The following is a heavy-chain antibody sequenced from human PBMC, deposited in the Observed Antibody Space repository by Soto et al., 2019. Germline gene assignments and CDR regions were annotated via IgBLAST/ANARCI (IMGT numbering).Heavy chain of an antibody. CDR3: AKVRGRKTTVVIKDAFDI. Sequence: EVQLLESGGGLVQPGGSLRLSCAASGFTFSSYAMSWVRQAPGKGLEWVSAISGSGGSTYYADSVKGRFTISRDNSKNTLYLQMNSLRAEDTAVYYCAKVRGRKTTVVIKDAFDIWGQGTMVTVSS. V-gene: IGHV3-23*01. J-gene: IGHJ3*02. CDR2: ISGSGGST. CDR1: GFTFSSYA. D-gene: IGHD4-17*01.